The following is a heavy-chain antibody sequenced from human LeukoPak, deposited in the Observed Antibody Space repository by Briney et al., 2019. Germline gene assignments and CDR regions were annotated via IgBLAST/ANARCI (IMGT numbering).Heavy chain of an antibody. D-gene: IGHD3-22*01. Sequence: GSLRLSCAASGFTFSSYAMSWVCQAPGKGLEWVANIKQDGSGKFYVDSVKGRFTSSRDNTKNSLYLQMNSLRAEDTAVYYCARSPRGWDYDSSGYYSSYWYFDLWGRGTVDPVSS. J-gene: IGHJ2*01. CDR3: ARSPRGWDYDSSGYYSSYWYFDL. V-gene: IGHV3-7*03. CDR2: IKQDGSGK. CDR1: GFTFSSYA.